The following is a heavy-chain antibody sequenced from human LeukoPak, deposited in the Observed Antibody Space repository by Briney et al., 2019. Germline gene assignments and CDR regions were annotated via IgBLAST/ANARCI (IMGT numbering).Heavy chain of an antibody. D-gene: IGHD3-22*01. CDR2: IYYSGST. CDR1: GGSISSYY. V-gene: IGHV4-59*08. J-gene: IGHJ4*02. CDR3: ARQGYYDSSGYYRDY. Sequence: SETLSLTCTVSGGSISSYYRSWIRQPPGKGLEWIGYIYYSGSTNYNPSLKSRVTISVDTSKNQFSLKLSSVTAADTAVYYCARQGYYDSSGYYRDYWGQGTLVTVSS.